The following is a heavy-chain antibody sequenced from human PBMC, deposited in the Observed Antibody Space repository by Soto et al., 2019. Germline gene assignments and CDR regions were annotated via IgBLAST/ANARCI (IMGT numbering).Heavy chain of an antibody. J-gene: IGHJ4*02. V-gene: IGHV3-23*01. CDR2: ISERGDTT. D-gene: IGHD1-1*01. CDR3: AKDKPGTTSFDY. CDR1: GFTISSNA. Sequence: LRLSCAASGFTISSNAMYWVRQAPGKGLEWVSAISERGDTTHYADSVKGRFTISRDTSKNTLYLQLNTLRADDTAVYYCAKDKPGTTSFDYWGQGTLVTVSP.